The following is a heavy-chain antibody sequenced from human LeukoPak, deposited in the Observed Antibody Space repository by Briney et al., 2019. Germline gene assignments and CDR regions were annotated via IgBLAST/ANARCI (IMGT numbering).Heavy chain of an antibody. CDR3: ARDLHSSKY. CDR2: IGSSSGYI. J-gene: IGHJ4*02. D-gene: IGHD6-13*01. Sequence: MTGRSLRLSCAASGFTFSTYNMNWVRQAPGKGLEWVSSIGSSSGYIYYADSVKGRFTISRDNAKNSLYLQMNSLRAEDTAVYYCARDLHSSKYWGQGTLVTVSS. V-gene: IGHV3-21*01. CDR1: GFTFSTYN.